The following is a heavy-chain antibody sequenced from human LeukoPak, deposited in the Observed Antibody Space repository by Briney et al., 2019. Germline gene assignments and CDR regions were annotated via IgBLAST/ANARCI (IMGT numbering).Heavy chain of an antibody. CDR3: ARERGQWLESDDDALDL. Sequence: GGSLRLSCAASGFTFSSYGMHWVRQAPGKGLEWVAVISYDGSNKYYADSVKGRFTISRDNGKNSLYLQMNSLKVEDTAVYYCARERGQWLESDDDALDLWGQGTKVIVSS. D-gene: IGHD6-19*01. CDR1: GFTFSSYG. J-gene: IGHJ3*01. CDR2: ISYDGSNK. V-gene: IGHV3-33*05.